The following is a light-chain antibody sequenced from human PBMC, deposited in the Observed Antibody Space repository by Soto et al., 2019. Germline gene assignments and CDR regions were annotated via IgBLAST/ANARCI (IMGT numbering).Light chain of an antibody. CDR2: GAS. V-gene: IGKV3-20*01. CDR1: QSVSSSY. Sequence: EIVLTQSPGTLSLSPGERATLSCRASQSVSSSYLAWYQQKPGQAPRLLIYGASSRATGITDRFSGSGSGTDFTLTISRMEPDDFAVYYCQQYGSSLWTFGQGTKVEIK. J-gene: IGKJ1*01. CDR3: QQYGSSLWT.